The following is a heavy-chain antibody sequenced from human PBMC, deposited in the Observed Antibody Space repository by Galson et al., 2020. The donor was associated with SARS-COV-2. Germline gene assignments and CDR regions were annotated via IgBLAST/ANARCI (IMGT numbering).Heavy chain of an antibody. CDR3: AGNAIIETPRATVSEGFDS. V-gene: IGHV5-51*01. J-gene: IGHJ5*02. CDR1: GYTFTNYW. CDR2: IYPDDSDT. Sequence: HGESLKISCKGSGYTFTNYWIAWVRQMPGKGLEWMGIIYPDDSDTIYSPSFQGHVTMSVDKSISTAYLQWSSLKASDTAMYYWAGNAIIETPRATVSEGFDSWGQGTLLTVSS. D-gene: IGHD3-10*01.